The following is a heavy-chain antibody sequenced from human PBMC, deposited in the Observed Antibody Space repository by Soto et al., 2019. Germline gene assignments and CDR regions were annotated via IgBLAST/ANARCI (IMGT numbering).Heavy chain of an antibody. CDR3: ARVVWGYSGYDYYFDY. Sequence: GGSLRLSCAASGFTFSTYDMHWVRQATGKGLEWVSAIGSAGDTSYPASVKGRLTISRENAKNSLYLQMNSLRAGDTAVYYCARVVWGYSGYDYYFDYWGQGTLVTVSS. CDR1: GFTFSTYD. CDR2: IGSAGDT. J-gene: IGHJ4*02. V-gene: IGHV3-13*01. D-gene: IGHD5-12*01.